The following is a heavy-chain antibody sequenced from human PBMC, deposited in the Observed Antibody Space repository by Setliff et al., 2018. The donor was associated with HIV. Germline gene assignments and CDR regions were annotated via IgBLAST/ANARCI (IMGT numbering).Heavy chain of an antibody. D-gene: IGHD3-22*01. Sequence: SVKVSCKASGGTFSLYAINWVRQAPGQGLEWMGGIIPIFNTANYAQKFQGRVTMTTDTSTSTAYMELRSLRSDDTAVYYCAREIGDYYDSSGYYPPTDYYYGMDVWGQGTTVTVSS. J-gene: IGHJ6*02. V-gene: IGHV1-69*05. CDR3: AREIGDYYDSSGYYPPTDYYYGMDV. CDR1: GGTFSLYA. CDR2: IIPIFNTA.